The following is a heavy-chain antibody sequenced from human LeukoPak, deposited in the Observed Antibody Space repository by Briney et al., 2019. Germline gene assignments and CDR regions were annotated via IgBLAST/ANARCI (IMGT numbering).Heavy chain of an antibody. CDR3: ALWSSGRTDRDY. J-gene: IGHJ4*02. D-gene: IGHD6-19*01. Sequence: SETLSLTCAVHDGPFSGYYWSWIRQPPGKGLEWIGEISQRGSPNYNPSLKSRVTISVDTSKNQFSLKLSSVTAADTAVYFCALWSSGRTDRDYWGQGTLVTVSS. CDR1: DGPFSGYY. CDR2: ISQRGSP. V-gene: IGHV4-34*01.